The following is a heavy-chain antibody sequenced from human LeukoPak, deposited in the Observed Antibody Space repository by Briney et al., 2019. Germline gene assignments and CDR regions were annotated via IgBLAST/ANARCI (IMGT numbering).Heavy chain of an antibody. CDR1: GFTFSNYG. J-gene: IGHJ3*02. Sequence: PGRSLRLSCAASGFTFSNYGMHWVRQAPGKGLEWVAVIAYDGSNEYYAEFVKGRFTTSRDNSKNTLYLQMYSLRAEDTAVYFCAKDQGIAVAGTDDAFDIWGQGTRVTVSS. D-gene: IGHD6-19*01. CDR3: AKDQGIAVAGTDDAFDI. V-gene: IGHV3-30*18. CDR2: IAYDGSNE.